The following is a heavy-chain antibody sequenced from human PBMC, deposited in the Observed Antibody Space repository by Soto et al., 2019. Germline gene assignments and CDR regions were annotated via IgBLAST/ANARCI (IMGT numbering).Heavy chain of an antibody. CDR1: GFTFSNYA. CDR3: ARVRVYYYDNSGYYNFDY. V-gene: IGHV3-30-3*01. Sequence: QVQLVESGGGVVQPGRSLRVSCAASGFTFSNYAMHWVRQAPGKGLEWVAVVSYDGSKQFYADSVEGPFTISRDSSKGRLYLNMNNLRDEDTAVYYGARVRVYYYDNSGYYNFDYWGQGTPVPVSS. J-gene: IGHJ4*02. D-gene: IGHD3-22*01. CDR2: VSYDGSKQ.